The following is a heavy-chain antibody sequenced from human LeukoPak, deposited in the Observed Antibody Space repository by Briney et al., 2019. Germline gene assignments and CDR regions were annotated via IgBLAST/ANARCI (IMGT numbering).Heavy chain of an antibody. CDR3: ARKVYSSDTYYFDY. D-gene: IGHD3-22*01. V-gene: IGHV1-18*04. J-gene: IGHJ4*02. CDR2: ISAYNGNT. CDR1: GYTFTGYY. Sequence: ASVKVSCKASGYTFTGYYMHWVRQAPGQGLEWMGWISAYNGNTNYAQKLQGRVTMTTDTSTSTAYMELRSLRSDDTAVYYCARKVYSSDTYYFDYWGQGTLVTVSS.